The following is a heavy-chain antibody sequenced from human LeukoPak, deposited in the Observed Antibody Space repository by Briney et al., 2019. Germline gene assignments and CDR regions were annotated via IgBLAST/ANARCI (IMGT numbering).Heavy chain of an antibody. V-gene: IGHV4-61*02. J-gene: IGHJ4*02. CDR2: ISNSGNT. CDR3: ARGNNGFTVLDS. CDR1: GTSISTGRYY. D-gene: IGHD1/OR15-1a*01. Sequence: SETLSLTCSVSGTSISTGRYYWTWIRQPAGKGLEWLGRISNSGNTFYNPSLKSRVTISLDTSENQFSLKLSSVTAADTAVYYCARGNNGFTVLDSWGQGILVTVSS.